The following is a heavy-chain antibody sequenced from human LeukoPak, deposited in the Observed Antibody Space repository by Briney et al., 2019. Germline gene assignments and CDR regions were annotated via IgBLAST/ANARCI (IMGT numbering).Heavy chain of an antibody. J-gene: IGHJ4*02. CDR1: GGSISSYY. CDR3: AREGRNGYDSSGYWY. CDR2: IYYSGST. Sequence: SETLSLTCTVSGGSISSYYWSWIRQPPGKGLEWIGYIYYSGSTYYNPSLKSRVTISVDTSKNQFSLKLSSVTAADTAVYYCAREGRNGYDSSGYWYWGQGTLVTVSS. D-gene: IGHD3-22*01. V-gene: IGHV4-59*12.